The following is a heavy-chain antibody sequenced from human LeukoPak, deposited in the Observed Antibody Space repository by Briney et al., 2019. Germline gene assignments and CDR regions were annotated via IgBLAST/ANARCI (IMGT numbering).Heavy chain of an antibody. CDR3: ARDPYGGNGKRGYFQH. D-gene: IGHD4-23*01. Sequence: GASVKVSCKASGYTFTSYGISWVRQAPGQGLEWMGWISAYNGNTNYAQKLQGRVTITADKSTSTAYMELSSLRSEDTAVYYCARDPYGGNGKRGYFQHWGQGTLVTVSS. V-gene: IGHV1-18*01. J-gene: IGHJ1*01. CDR1: GYTFTSYG. CDR2: ISAYNGNT.